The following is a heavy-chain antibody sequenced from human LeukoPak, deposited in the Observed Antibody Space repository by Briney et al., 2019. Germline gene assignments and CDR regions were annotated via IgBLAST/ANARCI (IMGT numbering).Heavy chain of an antibody. J-gene: IGHJ4*02. Sequence: GGSLRLSCAASGFAFSSYAMTWVRQAPGKGLEWVSVITGSGANTYYADSVKGQFSISRDNSKNTVYLQVSSLRVEDTAVYYCAIRAVAGSLPIFDFWGQGTLVTVSS. CDR2: ITGSGANT. D-gene: IGHD6-19*01. V-gene: IGHV3-23*01. CDR3: AIRAVAGSLPIFDF. CDR1: GFAFSSYA.